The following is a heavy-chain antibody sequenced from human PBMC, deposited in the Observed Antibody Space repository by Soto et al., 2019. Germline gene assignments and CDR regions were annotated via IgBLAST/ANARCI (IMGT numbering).Heavy chain of an antibody. Sequence: SETLSLTCAVSGGSISSGGYSWSWIRQPPGKGLEWIGYIYHSGSTYYNPSLKSRVTISVDTSKNQFSLKVSSVTAADTAVYYCARDMQVGAWIYYFDYWGPGALVTV. CDR1: GGSISSGGYS. J-gene: IGHJ4*02. CDR3: ARDMQVGAWIYYFDY. D-gene: IGHD1-26*01. CDR2: IYHSGST. V-gene: IGHV4-30-2*01.